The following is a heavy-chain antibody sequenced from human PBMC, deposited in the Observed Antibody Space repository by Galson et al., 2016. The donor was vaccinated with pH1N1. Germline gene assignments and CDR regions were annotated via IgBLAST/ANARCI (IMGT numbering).Heavy chain of an antibody. D-gene: IGHD1-26*01. J-gene: IGHJ3*01. CDR3: SKSRYIGIADGRPFDF. CDR1: DFDFRHSD. V-gene: IGHV3-13*01. CDR2: IGTHDDT. Sequence: SLRLSCAAFDFDFRHSDMHWVRQAAGKGLEWDSTIGTHDDTFYSDSVKGRFTISREDAKNSLYLQMNSLRTGDTAVYYCSKSRYIGIADGRPFDFWGQGTMVTISS.